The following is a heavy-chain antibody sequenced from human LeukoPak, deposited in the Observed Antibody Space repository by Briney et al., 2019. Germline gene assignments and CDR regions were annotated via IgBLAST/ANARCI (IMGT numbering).Heavy chain of an antibody. D-gene: IGHD6-19*01. J-gene: IGHJ4*02. CDR1: GFSLSTSGMC. V-gene: IGHV2-70*11. Sequence: SGPTLVNPTQTLTLTCTFSGFSLSTSGMCVSWIRQPPRKALEWLARIDWDNAKYYSTSLKSRLTIPQDTPQNRMCLTMTNMDPVDTATYYCARIRRSSSGWYYFDYWGQGTLVTVSS. CDR3: ARIRRSSSGWYYFDY. CDR2: IDWDNAK.